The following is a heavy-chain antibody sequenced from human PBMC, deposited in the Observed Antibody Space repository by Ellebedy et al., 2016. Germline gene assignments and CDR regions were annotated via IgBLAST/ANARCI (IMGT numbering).Heavy chain of an antibody. D-gene: IGHD1-1*01. J-gene: IGHJ4*02. CDR2: INTDGSST. Sequence: GGSLRLSXAASGFTFSNYWMHWVRQAPGKGLVWVSRINTDGSSTTYADSVKGRFTISRDNAKNTLDLQMNSLRAEDTAVYYCTKSPGGGTLVGWGQGTLVTVSS. CDR1: GFTFSNYW. CDR3: TKSPGGGTLVG. V-gene: IGHV3-74*01.